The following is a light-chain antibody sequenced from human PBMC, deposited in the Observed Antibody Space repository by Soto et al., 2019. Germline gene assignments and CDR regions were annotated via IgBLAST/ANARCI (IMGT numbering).Light chain of an antibody. V-gene: IGKV3D-15*01. J-gene: IGKJ1*01. CDR3: QQYARSSWT. Sequence: EIVMAQPPATLSVAPGERVTFSCRATQGVSRKLSWYQHQPRQAPRLLISGASTGAPGIPDRFSGSGSGTDFTLTISRLEPEDSVVYYCQQYARSSWTFGQGTKVDIK. CDR1: QGVSRK. CDR2: GAS.